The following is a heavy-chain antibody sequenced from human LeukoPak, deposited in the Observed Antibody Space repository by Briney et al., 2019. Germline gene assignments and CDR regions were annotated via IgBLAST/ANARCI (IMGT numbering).Heavy chain of an antibody. CDR2: ISGSGGNT. Sequence: GASLRLSCEASGFTFINYGMSWVRQAPGKGLEWVSGISGSGGNTYYADSVKGRFTISRDDSKNTLYLQMNSLRAEDTAVYYCAKGGWLEYWGQGTLVTVS. J-gene: IGHJ4*02. CDR3: AKGGWLEY. CDR1: GFTFINYG. V-gene: IGHV3-23*01. D-gene: IGHD5-24*01.